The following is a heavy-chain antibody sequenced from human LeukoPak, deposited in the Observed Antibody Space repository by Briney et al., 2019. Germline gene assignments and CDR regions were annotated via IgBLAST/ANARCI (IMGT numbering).Heavy chain of an antibody. CDR3: ARDSVSYCSGGSCFDY. V-gene: IGHV3-21*01. CDR1: GFTFSSYI. D-gene: IGHD2-15*01. CDR2: ISSSSSYI. Sequence: GGSLRLSCAASGFTFSSYIMNWVRQAPGKGLEWVSSISSSSSYIYYADSVKGRFTISRDNAKNSLYLQMNSLRAEDTAVYYCARDSVSYCSGGSCFDYWGQGTLVTVSS. J-gene: IGHJ4*02.